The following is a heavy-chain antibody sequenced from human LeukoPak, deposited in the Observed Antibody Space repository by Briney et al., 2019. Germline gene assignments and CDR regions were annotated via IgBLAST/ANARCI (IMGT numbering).Heavy chain of an antibody. V-gene: IGHV1-18*01. CDR1: GYTFTSYG. CDR2: ISAYNGNT. J-gene: IGHJ5*02. Sequence: ASVKVSCKASGYTFTSYGISWVRQAPGQGLEWMGWISAYNGNTNYTQKLQGRVTMTTDTSTSTAYMELRSLRSDDTAVYYCAREELGINWFDPWGQGTLVTVSS. D-gene: IGHD7-27*01. CDR3: AREELGINWFDP.